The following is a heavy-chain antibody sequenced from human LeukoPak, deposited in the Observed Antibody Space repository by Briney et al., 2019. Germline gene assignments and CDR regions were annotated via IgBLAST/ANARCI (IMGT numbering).Heavy chain of an antibody. V-gene: IGHV3-23*01. D-gene: IGHD5-24*01. CDR1: GFAFSSYG. CDR2: ISGSGDNT. CDR3: AKDGRRWLQSEFDY. J-gene: IGHJ4*02. Sequence: GGSLRLSCAASGFAFSSYGMSWVRQAPGKGLEWVSGISGSGDNTYYADSVKGRFTISRDNSKNTLYLQMNSLRAEDTAVYYCAKDGRRWLQSEFDYWGQGTLVTVSS.